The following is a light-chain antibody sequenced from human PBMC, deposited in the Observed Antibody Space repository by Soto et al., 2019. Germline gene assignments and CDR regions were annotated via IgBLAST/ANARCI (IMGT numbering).Light chain of an antibody. CDR3: AAWDDSLNGYV. CDR1: GSNIGSNT. Sequence: QLVLTQPPSASGTPGQRVTISCSGSGSNIGSNTVNWYQQLPGTAPKLLIYNNSQRPSGVPDRFSGSKSGTSASLAISGLQSDIEADYYCAAWDDSLNGYVFGIGTKVTVL. CDR2: NNS. J-gene: IGLJ1*01. V-gene: IGLV1-44*01.